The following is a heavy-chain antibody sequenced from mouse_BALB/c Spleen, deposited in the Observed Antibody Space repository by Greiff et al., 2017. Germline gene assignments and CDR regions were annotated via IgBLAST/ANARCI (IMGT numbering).Heavy chain of an antibody. Sequence: EVQRVESGGGLVKPGGSLKLSCAASGFAFSSYDMSWVRPTPEKRLEWVAYISSGGGSTYYPDTVKGRFTISRDNAKNTLFLQMSSLKSEDTAMYYCARHSYDGYPDYWGQGTTLTVSS. CDR1: GFAFSSYD. CDR3: ARHSYDGYPDY. CDR2: ISSGGGST. D-gene: IGHD2-3*01. J-gene: IGHJ2*01. V-gene: IGHV5-12-1*01.